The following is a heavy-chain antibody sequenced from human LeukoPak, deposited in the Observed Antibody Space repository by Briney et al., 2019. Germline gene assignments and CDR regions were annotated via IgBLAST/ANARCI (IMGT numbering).Heavy chain of an antibody. CDR1: GGSFSGYY. CDR2: INHSGST. D-gene: IGHD5-18*01. CDR3: ARRGRISWIQLFDY. J-gene: IGHJ4*02. V-gene: IGHV4-34*01. Sequence: SETLSLTCAVYGGSFSGYYWSWIRQPPGKGLEWIGEINHSGSTNYNPSLKSRVTISVDTSKNQFSLKLSSVTAADTAVYYCARRGRISWIQLFDYWGQGTLVTVSS.